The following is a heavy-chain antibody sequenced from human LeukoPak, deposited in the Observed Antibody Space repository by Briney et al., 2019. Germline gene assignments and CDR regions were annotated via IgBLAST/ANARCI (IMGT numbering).Heavy chain of an antibody. CDR3: AIEHTMVRGEHWFDP. V-gene: IGHV4-31*03. Sequence: SETLSLTCTVSGGSISSGGYYWSWIRQHPGKGLEWIGYIYYSGSTYYNPSLKSRVTISVDTSKNQFSLKLSSVTAADTAVYYCAIEHTMVRGEHWFDPWGQGTLVTVSS. J-gene: IGHJ5*02. CDR1: GGSISSGGYY. D-gene: IGHD3-10*01. CDR2: IYYSGST.